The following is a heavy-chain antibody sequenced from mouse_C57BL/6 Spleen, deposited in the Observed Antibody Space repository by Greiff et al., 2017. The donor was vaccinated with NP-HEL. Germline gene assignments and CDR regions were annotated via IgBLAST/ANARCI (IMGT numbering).Heavy chain of an antibody. CDR3: ARSYYGSSSLYFDV. V-gene: IGHV1-69*01. J-gene: IGHJ1*03. CDR2: IDPSDSYT. CDR1: GYTFTSYW. D-gene: IGHD1-1*01. Sequence: VQLQQPGAELVMPGASVKLSCKASGYTFTSYWMHWVKQRPGQGLEWIGEIDPSDSYTNYNQKFKGKSTLTVDKSSSTAYMQLSSLTSEDSAVYYCARSYYGSSSLYFDVWGTGTTVTVSS.